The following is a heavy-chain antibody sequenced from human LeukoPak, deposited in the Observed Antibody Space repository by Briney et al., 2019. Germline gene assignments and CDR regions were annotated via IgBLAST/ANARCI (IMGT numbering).Heavy chain of an antibody. J-gene: IGHJ4*02. Sequence: TGGSLRLSCAASGFTFSSYWMSWVRQAPGKGLEWVANIKQDGSEKYYVDSVKGRFTISRDNAKNSLYLQMDSLRVEDTALYYCARDKIVGATHFDYWGQGTLVTVSS. D-gene: IGHD1-26*01. CDR1: GFTFSSYW. V-gene: IGHV3-7*01. CDR3: ARDKIVGATHFDY. CDR2: IKQDGSEK.